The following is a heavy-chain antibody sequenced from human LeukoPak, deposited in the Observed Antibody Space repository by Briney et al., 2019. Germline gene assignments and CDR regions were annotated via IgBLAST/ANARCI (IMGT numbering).Heavy chain of an antibody. J-gene: IGHJ3*02. CDR1: GVSISSSNSY. V-gene: IGHV4-39*07. CDR2: IYYSGST. D-gene: IGHD3-22*01. CDR3: ATNYYDSSGRRYDAFDI. Sequence: SETLSLTCTVSGVSISSSNSYWGWIRQPPGKGLEWIGSIYYSGSTYYNPSLKSRVTISVDTSKNQFSLKLSSVTAADTAVYYCATNYYDSSGRRYDAFDIWGQGTMVTVSS.